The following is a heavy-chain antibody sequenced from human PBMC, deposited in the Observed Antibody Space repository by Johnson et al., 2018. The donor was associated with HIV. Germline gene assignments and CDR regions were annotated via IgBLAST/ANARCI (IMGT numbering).Heavy chain of an antibody. V-gene: IGHV3-30*03. D-gene: IGHD6-13*01. CDR2: ISYDGKNE. Sequence: QLQLVESGGGVVQPGRSPRLSCAASGFTFSSYWMHWVRQAPGKGLEWVAVISYDGKNEYYADSVRGRFTISRDNSKNTLYVQMNSLRAEDTAVYFCARLPSGYSRDEFNIWGQGTMVTVSS. CDR1: GFTFSSYW. J-gene: IGHJ3*02. CDR3: ARLPSGYSRDEFNI.